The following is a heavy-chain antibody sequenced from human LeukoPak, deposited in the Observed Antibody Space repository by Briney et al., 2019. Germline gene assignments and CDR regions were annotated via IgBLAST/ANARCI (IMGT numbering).Heavy chain of an antibody. D-gene: IGHD1-7*01. Sequence: PSETLSLTCTVSGDSISSSSYYWGWIRQPPGKGMEWIGSIYYSGSTYYNPSLKSRVTISVDTSKNQFSLKLSSVTAADTAVYYCAREPYWNSYQQRVYWGQGTLVTVSS. CDR3: AREPYWNSYQQRVY. J-gene: IGHJ4*02. V-gene: IGHV4-39*07. CDR2: IYYSGST. CDR1: GDSISSSSYY.